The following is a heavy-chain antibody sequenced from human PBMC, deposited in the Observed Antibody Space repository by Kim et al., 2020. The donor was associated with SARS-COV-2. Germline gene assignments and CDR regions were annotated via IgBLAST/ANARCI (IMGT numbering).Heavy chain of an antibody. J-gene: IGHJ4*02. CDR2: FDPEDGET. D-gene: IGHD5-12*01. CDR1: GYTLTELS. V-gene: IGHV1-24*01. CDR3: ATGSVDIVATEMNYFDY. Sequence: ASVKVSCKVSGYTLTELSMHWVRQAPGKGLEWMGGFDPEDGETIYAQKFQGRVTMTEDTSTDTAYMELSSLRSEDTAVYYCATGSVDIVATEMNYFDYWGQGTLVTVSS.